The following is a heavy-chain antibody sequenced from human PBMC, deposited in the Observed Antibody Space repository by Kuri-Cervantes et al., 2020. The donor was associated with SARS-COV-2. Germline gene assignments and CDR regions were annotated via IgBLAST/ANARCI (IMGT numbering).Heavy chain of an antibody. Sequence: GSLRLSCAASGFTFSSYAMSWVRQAPGKGLEWVSAISGSGGSTYYADSVKGRFTISRDNAKNSLYLQMNSLRAEDTAVYYCARIGELGIPDYWGQGTLVTVSS. V-gene: IGHV3-23*01. CDR1: GFTFSSYA. J-gene: IGHJ4*02. CDR3: ARIGELGIPDY. D-gene: IGHD7-27*01. CDR2: ISGSGGST.